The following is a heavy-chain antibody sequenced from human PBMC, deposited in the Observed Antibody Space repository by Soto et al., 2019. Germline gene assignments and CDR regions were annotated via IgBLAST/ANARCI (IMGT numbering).Heavy chain of an antibody. J-gene: IGHJ6*03. Sequence: QVQLQESGPGLVKPSETLSLTCTVSGGSISSYYWSWIRQPPGQGLEWIGYIYYSGSTNYNPSLKSRVTISVDTSKNQFSLKLSSVTAADTAVYYCARRYGDYYYYYMDVWGKGTTVTVSS. V-gene: IGHV4-59*08. D-gene: IGHD4-17*01. CDR2: IYYSGST. CDR1: GGSISSYY. CDR3: ARRYGDYYYYYMDV.